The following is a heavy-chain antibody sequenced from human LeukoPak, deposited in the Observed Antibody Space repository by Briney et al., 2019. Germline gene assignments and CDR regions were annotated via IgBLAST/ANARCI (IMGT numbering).Heavy chain of an antibody. CDR2: IHSGGNT. CDR3: ARDLNSGGSF. CDR1: GFIVSSSY. D-gene: IGHD2-15*01. J-gene: IGHJ4*02. Sequence: GRSLRLSCAASGFIVSSSYMSWVRQAPGKGLEWVSVIHSGGNTYYADSVKGRFTISRDDSKNTLYLQMNSLRAEDTAVYYCARDLNSGGSFWGQGTLVTVSS. V-gene: IGHV3-53*01.